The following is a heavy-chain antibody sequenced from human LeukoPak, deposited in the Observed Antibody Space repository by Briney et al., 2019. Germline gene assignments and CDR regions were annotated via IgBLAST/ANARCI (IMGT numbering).Heavy chain of an antibody. CDR3: TKWSGFGDD. Sequence: TGGSLRLSCAASGFTFSSNSMTWVRQTPGKGLEWVSGISGSGDSTFYADSVKGRFTISRDNSRSTLYLQMSSLRPEDTAVYYCTKWSGFGDDWGQGTLVTVSS. J-gene: IGHJ4*02. CDR1: GFTFSSNS. CDR2: ISGSGDST. V-gene: IGHV3-23*01. D-gene: IGHD3-10*01.